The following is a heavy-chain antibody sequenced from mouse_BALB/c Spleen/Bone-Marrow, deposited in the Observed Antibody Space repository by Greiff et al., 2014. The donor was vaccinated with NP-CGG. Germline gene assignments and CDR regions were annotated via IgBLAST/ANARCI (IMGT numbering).Heavy chain of an antibody. J-gene: IGHJ2*01. D-gene: IGHD1-2*01. CDR3: TSYYGYY. V-gene: IGHV6-6*01. CDR2: IRNKANNLAA. Sequence: EVQVVESGGGLVQPGGSMKLSCAASGFTFSDAWMDWVRQSPEKGLEWVAEIRNKANNLAAYFSESVKGRFTISRDDSKSSVYLQMNILRPEDTGIYYCTSYYGYYWGQGTTLTVSS. CDR1: GFTFSDAW.